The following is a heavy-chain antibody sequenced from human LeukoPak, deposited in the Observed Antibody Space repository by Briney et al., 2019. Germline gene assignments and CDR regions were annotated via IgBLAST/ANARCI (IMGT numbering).Heavy chain of an antibody. CDR2: INPNSGGT. V-gene: IGHV1-2*02. D-gene: IGHD6-13*01. Sequence: ASVKVSCKASGYTSTGYYMHWVRQAPGQGLEWMGWINPNSGGTNYAQKFQGRVTMTRDTSISTAYMELSRLRSDDTAVYYCARDPTSAAGTFDYWGQGTLVTVSS. CDR3: ARDPTSAAGTFDY. J-gene: IGHJ4*02. CDR1: GYTSTGYY.